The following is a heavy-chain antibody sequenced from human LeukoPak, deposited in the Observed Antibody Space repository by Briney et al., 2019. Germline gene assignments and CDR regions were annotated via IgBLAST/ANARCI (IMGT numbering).Heavy chain of an antibody. V-gene: IGHV1-69*05. D-gene: IGHD3-22*01. CDR3: ARGDYYDSSGLDL. J-gene: IGHJ2*01. CDR1: GGTFSSYA. Sequence: SVKVSCKASGGTFSSYAISWVRQAPGQGREWMGRIIPIFGTANYAQKFQGRVTITTDESTSTAYMELSSLRSEDTAVYDCARGDYYDSSGLDLWGRGTLVTVSS. CDR2: IIPIFGTA.